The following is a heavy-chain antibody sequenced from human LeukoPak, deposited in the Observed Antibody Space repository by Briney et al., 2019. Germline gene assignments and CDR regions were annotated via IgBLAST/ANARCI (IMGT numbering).Heavy chain of an antibody. CDR3: AKDGSDYGDYVGYFDY. CDR2: ISGSGGST. V-gene: IGHV3-23*01. D-gene: IGHD4-17*01. J-gene: IGHJ4*02. Sequence: PGGSLRLSCAASGFTFSSYAMGWVRQAPGKGLEWVSAISGSGGSTYYAASVKGRFTISRDNSKNTLYLQMNSLRAEDTAVYYCAKDGSDYGDYVGYFDYWGQGTLVTVSS. CDR1: GFTFSSYA.